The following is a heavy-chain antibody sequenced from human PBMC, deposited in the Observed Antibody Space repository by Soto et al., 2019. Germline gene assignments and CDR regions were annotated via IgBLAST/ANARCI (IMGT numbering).Heavy chain of an antibody. D-gene: IGHD3-10*01. Sequence: QVQLVESGGGLVKPGWSLRLSCAASGFTFNDHYMTWIRQAPGKGLEWVSFISSDSIYTNSADSVKGRFTISRDNAKNLLYLQISSLRVEDMAVYYCARDSTGSGLDYGMDVWGQGTTVAVSS. J-gene: IGHJ6*02. CDR2: ISSDSIYT. CDR3: ARDSTGSGLDYGMDV. CDR1: GFTFNDHY. V-gene: IGHV3-11*06.